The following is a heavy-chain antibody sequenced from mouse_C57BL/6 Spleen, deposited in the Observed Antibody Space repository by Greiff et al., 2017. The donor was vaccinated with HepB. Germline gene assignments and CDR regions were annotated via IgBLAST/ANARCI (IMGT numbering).Heavy chain of an antibody. Sequence: EVKLVESGGGLVKPGGSLKLSCAASGFTFSSYAMSWVRQTPEKRLEWVATISDGGSYTYYPDNVKGRFTISRDNAKNNLYLQMSHLKSEDTAMYYCARGDFYYYGSSSYWYFDVWGTGTTVTVSS. V-gene: IGHV5-4*03. CDR2: ISDGGSYT. D-gene: IGHD1-1*01. J-gene: IGHJ1*03. CDR1: GFTFSSYA. CDR3: ARGDFYYYGSSSYWYFDV.